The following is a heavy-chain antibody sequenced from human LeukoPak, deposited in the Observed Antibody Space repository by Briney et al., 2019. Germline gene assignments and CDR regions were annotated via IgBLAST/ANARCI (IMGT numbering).Heavy chain of an antibody. V-gene: IGHV3-21*01. Sequence: GESLRLSCAASGFTFSSNTMNWVRQAPGKGLEWVSSISRTGSDIFYADSLKGRFTISRDNAKNSLYLQMNSLRTEDTAVYYCARLRKITFNYYYGMDVWGQGTTVTVSS. D-gene: IGHD1-20*01. CDR2: ISRTGSDI. J-gene: IGHJ6*02. CDR3: ARLRKITFNYYYGMDV. CDR1: GFTFSSNT.